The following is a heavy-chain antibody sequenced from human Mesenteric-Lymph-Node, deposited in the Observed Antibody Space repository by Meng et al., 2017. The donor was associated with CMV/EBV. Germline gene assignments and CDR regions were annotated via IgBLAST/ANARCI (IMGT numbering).Heavy chain of an antibody. CDR1: GFTFTNNW. CDR2: INGDGSKI. D-gene: IGHD6-13*01. V-gene: IGHV3-74*01. Sequence: GESLKISCAASGFTFTNNWMHWVRQAPGKGLVWVSLINGDGSKIGYVDSVKGRFTITRDNAKSTLYLEMNSLRTEDTAVYYCVAADKDNWGQGTLVTVSS. CDR3: VAADKDN. J-gene: IGHJ4*02.